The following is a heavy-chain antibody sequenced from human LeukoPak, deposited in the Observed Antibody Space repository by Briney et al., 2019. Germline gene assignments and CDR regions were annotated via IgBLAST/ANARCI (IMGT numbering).Heavy chain of an antibody. V-gene: IGHV4-61*01. CDR3: ARLPCGGDCSLGFGLDY. CDR2: IYYSGST. D-gene: IGHD2-21*02. Sequence: PSETLSLTCTVSGYSVSSSYYWSWIRQPPGKGLEWIGYIYYSGSTNYNPSLKSRVTISVDTSKNQFSLKLSSVTAADTAVYYCARLPCGGDCSLGFGLDYWGQGTLVTVSS. J-gene: IGHJ4*02. CDR1: GYSVSSSYY.